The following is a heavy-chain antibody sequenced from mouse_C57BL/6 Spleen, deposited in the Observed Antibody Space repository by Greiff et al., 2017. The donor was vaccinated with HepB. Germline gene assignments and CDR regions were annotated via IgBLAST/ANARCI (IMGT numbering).Heavy chain of an antibody. D-gene: IGHD3-2*01. Sequence: QVQLQQSGAELARPGASVKLCCKASGYTFTSYGISWVKQRTGQGLEWIGEIYPRSGNTYYNEKFKGKATLTADKSSSTAYMELRSLTSEDSAVYFCASDSYDAMDYWGQGTSVTVSS. J-gene: IGHJ4*01. CDR1: GYTFTSYG. CDR2: IYPRSGNT. V-gene: IGHV1-81*01. CDR3: ASDSYDAMDY.